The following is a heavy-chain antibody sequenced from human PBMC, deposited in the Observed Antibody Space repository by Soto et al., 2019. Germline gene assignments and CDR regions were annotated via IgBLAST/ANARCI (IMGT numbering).Heavy chain of an antibody. V-gene: IGHV3-30*03. D-gene: IGHD5-12*01. CDR1: GFTFSSYG. CDR3: ARALVATINPLDY. J-gene: IGHJ4*02. Sequence: HPGGSLRLSCAASGFTFSSYGMHWVRQAPGKGLEWVAVISYDGSNKYYADSVKGRFTISRDNSKNTLYLQMNSLRAEDTAVYYCARALVATINPLDYWGQGTLVTVSS. CDR2: ISYDGSNK.